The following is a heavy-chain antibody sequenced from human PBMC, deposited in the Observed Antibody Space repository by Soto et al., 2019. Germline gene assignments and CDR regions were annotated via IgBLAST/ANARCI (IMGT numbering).Heavy chain of an antibody. CDR1: GFTFSSYG. Sequence: LRLSCAASGFTFSSYGMHWVRQAPGKGLEWVAVISYDGSNKYYADSVKGRFTISRDNSKNTLYLQMNSLRAEDTAVYYCAKDHVITIFGVVISGFDYWGQGTLVTVSS. V-gene: IGHV3-30*18. CDR3: AKDHVITIFGVVISGFDY. J-gene: IGHJ4*02. D-gene: IGHD3-3*01. CDR2: ISYDGSNK.